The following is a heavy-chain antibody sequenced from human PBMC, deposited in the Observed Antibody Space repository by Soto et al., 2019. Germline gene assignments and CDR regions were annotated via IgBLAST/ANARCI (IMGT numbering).Heavy chain of an antibody. CDR2: IYYSGST. J-gene: IGHJ6*03. CDR3: ARAMTTVDGYYYYMDV. D-gene: IGHD4-17*01. CDR1: GGSISSYY. Sequence: SETLSLTCTVSGGSISSYYWSWIRQPPGKGLEWIGYIYYSGSTNYNPSLKSRVTISVDTSKNQFSLKLSSVTAADTAVYYCARAMTTVDGYYYYMDVWGKGTTVTVSS. V-gene: IGHV4-59*01.